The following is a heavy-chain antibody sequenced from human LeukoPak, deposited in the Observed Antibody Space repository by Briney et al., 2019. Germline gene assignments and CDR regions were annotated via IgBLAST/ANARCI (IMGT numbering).Heavy chain of an antibody. V-gene: IGHV1-2*02. Sequence: ASVKVSCKASGYSFTGYYLHWVRQAPGQGLEWMGWINPNSGGTNYAQKFQGRVTMTRDTSISTAYMELSRLRSDDTAVYYCATLIAAAGNFDYWGQGTLVTVSS. D-gene: IGHD6-13*01. CDR3: ATLIAAAGNFDY. CDR1: GYSFTGYY. J-gene: IGHJ4*02. CDR2: INPNSGGT.